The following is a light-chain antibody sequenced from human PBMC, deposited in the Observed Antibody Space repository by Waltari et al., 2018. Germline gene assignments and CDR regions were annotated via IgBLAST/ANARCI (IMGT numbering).Light chain of an antibody. CDR1: RSNIGSNY. Sequence: QSVLTQPPSASGTPGQRVTISCSGTRSNIGSNYLYWYQQLPGTAPKLLIDRNKQRPAGVPYRFSGAKSGTSASLAISGLRSDEEADYYCAAWDDSLSGRVFGGGTKVTVL. CDR2: RNK. V-gene: IGLV1-47*01. J-gene: IGLJ3*02. CDR3: AAWDDSLSGRV.